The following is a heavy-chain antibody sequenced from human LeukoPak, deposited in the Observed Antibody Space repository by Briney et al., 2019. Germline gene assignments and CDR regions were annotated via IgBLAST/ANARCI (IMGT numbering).Heavy chain of an antibody. V-gene: IGHV3-43*02. D-gene: IGHD5-12*01. Sequence: PGGALRLSCAASGFTFDGYAMHWVRPAPRKGLEWVSLICGDGGSTYYADSVKGRFTISRDNSKNSLYLQMNSLRTEDTALYYCAKDTSSSDYAYYFDYWGQGTLVTVSS. CDR3: AKDTSSSDYAYYFDY. CDR2: ICGDGGST. J-gene: IGHJ4*02. CDR1: GFTFDGYA.